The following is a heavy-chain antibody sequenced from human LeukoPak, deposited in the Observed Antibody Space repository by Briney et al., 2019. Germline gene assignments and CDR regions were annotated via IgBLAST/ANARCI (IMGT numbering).Heavy chain of an antibody. J-gene: IGHJ4*02. CDR2: ISGSGGST. Sequence: GSLRLSCAASGFTFSSYAMSWVRQAPGKGLEWVSAISGSGGSTYYADSVKGRFTISRDNSKNTLYLQMNSLRAEDTAVYYCARDLRPYSSGYYYFDYWGQGTLVTVSS. D-gene: IGHD3-22*01. CDR1: GFTFSSYA. CDR3: ARDLRPYSSGYYYFDY. V-gene: IGHV3-23*01.